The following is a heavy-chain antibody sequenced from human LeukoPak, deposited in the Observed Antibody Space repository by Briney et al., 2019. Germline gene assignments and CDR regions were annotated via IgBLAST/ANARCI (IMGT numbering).Heavy chain of an antibody. Sequence: ASVKVSCKASGYTFTSYGITWVRQAPRQGLEWMGWISAYNGNTHYAQKLQGRVSMTTDTSTSTAYMELRSLRSDDTAVYHCARAHCSGGSCYGGSYFYYYMDVWGKGTTVTVSS. J-gene: IGHJ6*03. D-gene: IGHD2-15*01. V-gene: IGHV1-18*01. CDR1: GYTFTSYG. CDR3: ARAHCSGGSCYGGSYFYYYMDV. CDR2: ISAYNGNT.